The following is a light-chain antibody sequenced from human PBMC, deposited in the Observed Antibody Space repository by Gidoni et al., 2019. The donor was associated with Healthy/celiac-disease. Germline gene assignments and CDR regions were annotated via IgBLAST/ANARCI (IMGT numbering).Light chain of an antibody. V-gene: IGLV1-40*01. J-gene: IGLJ2*01. CDR2: GNS. Sequence: QSVLTQPPSAAGAPGKRVTITCTGSSSNIGAGYDVHWYQQLPGTAPKLLIYGNSNRPAGVPDRFSGSKSGTSASLAITGLQAEDEADYYCQSYDSSLSSVVFGGGTKLTVL. CDR3: QSYDSSLSSVV. CDR1: SSNIGAGYD.